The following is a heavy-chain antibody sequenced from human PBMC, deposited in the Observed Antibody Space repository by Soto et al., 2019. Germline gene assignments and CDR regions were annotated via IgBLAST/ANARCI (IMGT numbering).Heavy chain of an antibody. CDR1: GGSISSDY. CDR2: TYYSGST. Sequence: PSETLSLTCTVSGGSISSDYWSWIRQPPGKGLEYIGYTYYSGSTNYSPSLRGRVTISIDTSKTQFSLRLSSVTAADTAVYYCARAYCAGGSCYPRFWGQGTLVTVSS. D-gene: IGHD2-15*01. V-gene: IGHV4-59*01. CDR3: ARAYCAGGSCYPRF. J-gene: IGHJ4*02.